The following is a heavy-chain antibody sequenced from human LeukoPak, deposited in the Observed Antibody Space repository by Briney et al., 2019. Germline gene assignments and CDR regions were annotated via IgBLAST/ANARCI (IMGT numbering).Heavy chain of an antibody. J-gene: IGHJ6*02. CDR3: AKGGGAWYYYYAMDG. V-gene: IGHV3-23*01. CDR2: ISDSGAST. D-gene: IGHD2-21*02. CDR1: GFTFSSCA. Sequence: GGSLRLSCAASGFTFSSCAMNWVRQAPGKELEWVSAISDSGASTYYGDSVKGRFTISRDNSKNTLYLQMNSLRAEDTAVYYCAKGGGAWYYYYAMDGWGQGTTVTVYS.